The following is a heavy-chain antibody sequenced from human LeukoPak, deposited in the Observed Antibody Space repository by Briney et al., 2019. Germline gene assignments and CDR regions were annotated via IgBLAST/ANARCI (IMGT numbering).Heavy chain of an antibody. V-gene: IGHV1-8*01. CDR2: MNPNSGNT. CDR1: GYTFTSYD. CDR3: ARGYLRVNTRKYYYDSSGYYPPGW. Sequence: ASVKVSCKASGYTFTSYDINWVRQATGQGLERMGWMNPNSGNTGYAQKFQGRVTMTRNTSISTAYMELSSLRSEDTAVYYCARGYLRVNTRKYYYDSSGYYPPGWWGQGTLVTVSS. J-gene: IGHJ4*02. D-gene: IGHD3-22*01.